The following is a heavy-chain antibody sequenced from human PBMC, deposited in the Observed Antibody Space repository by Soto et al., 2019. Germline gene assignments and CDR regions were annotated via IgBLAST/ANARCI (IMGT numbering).Heavy chain of an antibody. CDR2: ISWNSGSI. CDR3: AKDLVAEPHAAFDI. D-gene: IGHD2-15*01. Sequence: GGSLRLSCAASGFTFDDYAMHWVRQAPGKGLEWVSGISWNSGSIGYADSVKGRFTISRDNAKNSLYLQMNSLRAEDTALYYCAKDLVAEPHAAFDIWGQGTMVTVSS. J-gene: IGHJ3*02. V-gene: IGHV3-9*01. CDR1: GFTFDDYA.